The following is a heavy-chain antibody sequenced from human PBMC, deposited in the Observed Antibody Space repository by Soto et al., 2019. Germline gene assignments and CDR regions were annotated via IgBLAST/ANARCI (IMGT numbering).Heavy chain of an antibody. CDR2: IKQDGSEK. CDR1: GFTFSSYW. D-gene: IGHD2-2*01. CDR3: ARAGVVPADSHGMDV. J-gene: IGHJ6*02. Sequence: GGSLKLSCAASGFTFSSYWMSWVRPAPGKGLEWVANIKQDGSEKYYVDSVKGRFTISRDNAKNSLYLQMNSLRAEDTAVYYCARAGVVPADSHGMDVWGQGTTVTVSS. V-gene: IGHV3-7*01.